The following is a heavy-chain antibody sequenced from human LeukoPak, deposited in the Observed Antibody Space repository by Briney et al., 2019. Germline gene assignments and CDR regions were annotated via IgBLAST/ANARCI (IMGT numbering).Heavy chain of an antibody. CDR2: IYYSGST. CDR3: ARHVHSSSWYRVNWFDP. Sequence: PSETLSLTCTVSGGSISSYYWSWIRQPPGKGLEWIGYIYYSGSTNYNPSLKSRVTISVDTSKNQFSLKLSSVTAADTAVYYCARHVHSSSWYRVNWFDPWGQGTLVTVSS. J-gene: IGHJ5*02. D-gene: IGHD6-13*01. CDR1: GGSISSYY. V-gene: IGHV4-59*08.